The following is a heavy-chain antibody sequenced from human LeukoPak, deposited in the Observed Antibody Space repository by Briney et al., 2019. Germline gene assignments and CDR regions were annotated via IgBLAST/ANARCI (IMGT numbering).Heavy chain of an antibody. CDR2: INHSGST. D-gene: IGHD4-17*01. CDR1: GGSISSYY. J-gene: IGHJ5*02. V-gene: IGHV4-34*01. Sequence: SETLSLTCTVSGGSISSYYWSWIRQPPGKGLEWIGEINHSGSTNYNPSLKSRVTISVDTSKNQFPLKLSSVTAADTAVYYCARSDGDYGLNWFDPWGQGTLVTVSS. CDR3: ARSDGDYGLNWFDP.